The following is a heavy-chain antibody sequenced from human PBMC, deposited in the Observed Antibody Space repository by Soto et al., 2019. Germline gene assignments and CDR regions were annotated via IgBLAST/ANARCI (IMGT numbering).Heavy chain of an antibody. CDR3: ARDSYSSSSPYYYGMDV. V-gene: IGHV1-8*01. D-gene: IGHD6-6*01. CDR2: MNPNSGNT. J-gene: IGHJ6*02. CDR1: GYTFTSYD. Sequence: ASVKVSCKASGYTFTSYDINWVRQATGQGLEWMGWMNPNSGNTGYAQKFQGRVTMTRNTSISTAYMELSSLRSEDTAVYYCARDSYSSSSPYYYGMDVWGQGTTVTVSS.